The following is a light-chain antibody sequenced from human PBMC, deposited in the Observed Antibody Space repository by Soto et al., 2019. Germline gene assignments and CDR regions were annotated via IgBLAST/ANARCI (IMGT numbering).Light chain of an antibody. CDR2: GAS. J-gene: IGKJ4*01. V-gene: IGKV3-20*01. CDR3: QQYGSSPLT. CDR1: QSVSSSF. Sequence: EIVLTQSPGTLSLSPGGRATLSCRASQSVSSSFLAWYQQKPGQAPRLLIYGASSRATGIPDRFSGSGSGTAFTLTISRLEPEDVAVYYCQQYGSSPLTFGGGTKVEIK.